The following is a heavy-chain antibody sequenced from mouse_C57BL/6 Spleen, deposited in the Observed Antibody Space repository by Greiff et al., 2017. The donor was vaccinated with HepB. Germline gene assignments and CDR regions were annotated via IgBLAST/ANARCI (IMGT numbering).Heavy chain of an antibody. V-gene: IGHV1-80*01. CDR1: GYAFSSYW. Sequence: VQLQESGAELVKPGASVKISCKASGYAFSSYWMNWVKQRPGKGLEWIGQIYPGDGDTNYNGKFKGKATLTADKSSSTAYMQLSSLTSEDSAVYFCARGPIYYDYDYLGQGTTLTVSS. CDR2: IYPGDGDT. D-gene: IGHD2-4*01. J-gene: IGHJ2*01. CDR3: ARGPIYYDYDY.